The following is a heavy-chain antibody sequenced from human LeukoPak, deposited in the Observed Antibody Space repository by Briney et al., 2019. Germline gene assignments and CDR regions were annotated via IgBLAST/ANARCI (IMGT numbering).Heavy chain of an antibody. CDR3: AKSLTPLFYYYGMDV. CDR1: GFTFGTYG. Sequence: GASLRLSCAASGFTFGTYGMHWVRQAPGKGLEWVAVIWYDGSNKNCADSVRGRFTISRDNSKNTLYLQMNSLRAEDTAVYFCAKSLTPLFYYYGMDVWGQGTTVTVSS. CDR2: IWYDGSNK. V-gene: IGHV3-33*06. J-gene: IGHJ6*02. D-gene: IGHD2-21*01.